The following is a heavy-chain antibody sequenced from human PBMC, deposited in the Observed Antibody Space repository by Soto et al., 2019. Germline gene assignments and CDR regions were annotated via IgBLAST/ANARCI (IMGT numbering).Heavy chain of an antibody. D-gene: IGHD3-22*01. CDR1: GFTFSSYW. CDR3: ASFYYDSSGYLPSPYYYYYGRDV. V-gene: IGHV3-7*02. J-gene: IGHJ6*02. Sequence: GGSLRFSCAASGFTFSSYWMSWVRQAPGKGLEWVANIKQDGSEKYYVDSVKGRFTISRDNAKNSLYLQMNSLRAEDTAVYYCASFYYDSSGYLPSPYYYYYGRDVWGQGTTVTVSS. CDR2: IKQDGSEK.